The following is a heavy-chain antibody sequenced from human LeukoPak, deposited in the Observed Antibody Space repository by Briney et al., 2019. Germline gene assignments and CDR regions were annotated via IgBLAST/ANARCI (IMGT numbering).Heavy chain of an antibody. CDR1: GYTFTSYA. J-gene: IGHJ4*02. Sequence: ASVKVSCKASGYTFTSYAMHWVRQAPGQRLEWMGWINAGNGNTKYSQKFQGRVTITRDTSASTAYMELSSLRSEDTAVYYCAREGAVAGTSLLCFDYWGQGTLVTVSS. CDR3: AREGAVAGTSLLCFDY. D-gene: IGHD6-19*01. V-gene: IGHV1-3*01. CDR2: INAGNGNT.